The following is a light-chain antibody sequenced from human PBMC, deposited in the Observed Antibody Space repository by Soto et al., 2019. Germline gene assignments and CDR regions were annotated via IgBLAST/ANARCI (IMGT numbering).Light chain of an antibody. CDR1: SSDVGGYNY. CDR3: SSYTSSSTLDVV. Sequence: LTQPASVSGSPGQSITISCTGTSSDVGGYNYVSWYQQHPGKAPKLMVYEVSNRPSGVSNRFSGSKSGNTASLTISGLQAEDEADYYCSSYTSSSTLDVVFGGGTKVTVL. CDR2: EVS. V-gene: IGLV2-14*01. J-gene: IGLJ2*01.